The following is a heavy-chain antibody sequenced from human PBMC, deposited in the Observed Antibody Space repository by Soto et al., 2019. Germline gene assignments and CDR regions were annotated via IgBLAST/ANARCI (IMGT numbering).Heavy chain of an antibody. CDR2: INGSGGTK. Sequence: EVQLLESGGGLVQPGGSLRLSCAASGFTFSTYAMTWVRQAPGKGLEWVSVINGSGGTKYYADSVKGRFTISRDNSKNTLYLQMNTLRAEDTAIYYCARGFAGNDAFDIWGQGTMVTVSS. CDR3: ARGFAGNDAFDI. V-gene: IGHV3-23*01. CDR1: GFTFSTYA. D-gene: IGHD3-10*01. J-gene: IGHJ3*02.